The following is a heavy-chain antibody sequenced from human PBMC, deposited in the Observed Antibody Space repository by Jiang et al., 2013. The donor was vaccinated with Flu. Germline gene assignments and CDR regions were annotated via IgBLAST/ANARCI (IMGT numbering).Heavy chain of an antibody. CDR3: ATWGVRGTFDY. V-gene: IGHV1-24*01. Sequence: RVTMTEDTSTDTAYMELSSLRSEDTAVYYCATWGVRGTFDYWGQGTLVTVSS. J-gene: IGHJ4*02. D-gene: IGHD3-10*01.